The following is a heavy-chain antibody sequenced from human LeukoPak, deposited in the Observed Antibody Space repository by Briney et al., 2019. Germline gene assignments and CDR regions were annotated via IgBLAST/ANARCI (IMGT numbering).Heavy chain of an antibody. CDR3: ARGGRVEGYSSGRISIDY. CDR2: INYSGAT. Sequence: SETLSLTCTVSGASIYNYYWSWIRQPPGKGLEWIAFINYSGATKYNPSLNSRVTISLATSTNQFSLKLTSVTAADTALYYCARGGRVEGYSSGRISIDYWGQGTLVTVSS. V-gene: IGHV4-59*08. D-gene: IGHD6-19*01. J-gene: IGHJ4*02. CDR1: GASIYNYY.